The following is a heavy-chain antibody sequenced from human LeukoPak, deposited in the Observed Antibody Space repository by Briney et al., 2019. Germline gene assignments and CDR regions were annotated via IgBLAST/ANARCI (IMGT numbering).Heavy chain of an antibody. Sequence: PSETLSLTCSVSGASISSGSNYWGWIRQPPGKGLEWIGSIYHSGSTYYNPSLKSRVTISVDTSKNQFSLKLSSVTAADTAVYYCARGGRSVRWLQRGAEYFQHWGQGTLVTVSS. D-gene: IGHD5-24*01. CDR1: GASISSGSNY. J-gene: IGHJ1*01. CDR2: IYHSGST. CDR3: ARGGRSVRWLQRGAEYFQH. V-gene: IGHV4-39*07.